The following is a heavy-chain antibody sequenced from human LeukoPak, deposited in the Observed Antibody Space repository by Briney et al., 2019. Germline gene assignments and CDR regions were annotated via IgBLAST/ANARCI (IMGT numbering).Heavy chain of an antibody. Sequence: PGGSLRLSCVASGFTLSSYSMNWVRQAPGKGLEWVSSISSSSSYIYYADSVKGRFTISRDNAKNSLYLQMNSLRAEDTAVYYCAMFNCSSTSCQIDYWGQGTLVTVSS. CDR1: GFTLSSYS. CDR3: AMFNCSSTSCQIDY. D-gene: IGHD2-2*01. J-gene: IGHJ4*02. V-gene: IGHV3-21*01. CDR2: ISSSSSYI.